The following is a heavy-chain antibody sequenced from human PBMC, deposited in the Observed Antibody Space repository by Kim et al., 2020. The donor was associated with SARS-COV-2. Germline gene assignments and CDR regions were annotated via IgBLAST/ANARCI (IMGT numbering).Heavy chain of an antibody. CDR3: ASGYDAFDI. J-gene: IGHJ3*02. Sequence: TSYNPATKGRVTISVDPSKNQFSLKLSSVTAADTAVYYCASGYDAFDIWGQGTMVTVSS. D-gene: IGHD6-13*01. CDR2: T. V-gene: IGHV4-39*01.